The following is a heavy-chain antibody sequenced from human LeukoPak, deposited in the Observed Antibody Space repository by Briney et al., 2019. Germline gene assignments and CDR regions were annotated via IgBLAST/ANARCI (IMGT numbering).Heavy chain of an antibody. CDR1: GGSISTYY. D-gene: IGHD6-6*01. CDR2: IHTSGST. V-gene: IGHV4-4*07. Sequence: SSETLSLTCTVSGGSISTYYWSWIRQPAGKGLEWIGRIHTSGSTDYNPSLKSRVTMSVDTSKKQFSLRLSSVTAADTAMYYCAREGSMTSRPFISIDYWGQGTLVTVSS. CDR3: AREGSMTSRPFISIDY. J-gene: IGHJ4*02.